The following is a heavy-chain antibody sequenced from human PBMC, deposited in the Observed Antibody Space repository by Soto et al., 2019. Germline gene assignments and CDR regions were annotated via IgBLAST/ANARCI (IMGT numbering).Heavy chain of an antibody. CDR3: AKAGIWFEGRAFYAMDV. CDR1: GGSISSGGYS. J-gene: IGHJ6*02. CDR2: IYHSGST. Sequence: QLQLQESGSGLVKPSQTLSLTCAVSGGSISSGGYSWSWIRQPPGKGLEWIGYIYHSGSTYYNPSLKSRVTISVDRSKNQFSLKLSSVTAADTAVYYCAKAGIWFEGRAFYAMDVWGQGTTVTVSS. V-gene: IGHV4-30-2*01. D-gene: IGHD3-10*01.